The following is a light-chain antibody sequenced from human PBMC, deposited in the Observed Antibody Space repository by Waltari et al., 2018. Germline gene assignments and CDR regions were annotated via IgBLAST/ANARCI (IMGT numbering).Light chain of an antibody. CDR1: QTVLYTSNKKNY. CDR2: WAS. CDR3: QQYFNTPYT. J-gene: IGKJ2*01. V-gene: IGKV4-1*01. Sequence: DIVMTQSPDSLTVSLGERATINCKSNQTVLYTSNKKNYLGWYQQRPGRHPKLVIYWASTRKAGVHDRLSDHGSGTDFTLTISSLQAEDVAVYYCQQYFNTPYTFGPGTKLEIK.